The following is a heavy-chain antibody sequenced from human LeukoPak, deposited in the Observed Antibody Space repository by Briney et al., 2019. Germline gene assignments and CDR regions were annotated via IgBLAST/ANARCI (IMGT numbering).Heavy chain of an antibody. Sequence: GASVKVSCKASGGTFSSYAISWVRQAPGQGLEWMGGIIPIFGTANYAQKFQGRVTITADKSTSTAYMELSSLRSEDTAVYYCARAPIAAPPTYYFDYWGQGTLVTVSS. J-gene: IGHJ4*02. D-gene: IGHD6-13*01. V-gene: IGHV1-69*06. CDR2: IIPIFGTA. CDR3: ARAPIAAPPTYYFDY. CDR1: GGTFSSYA.